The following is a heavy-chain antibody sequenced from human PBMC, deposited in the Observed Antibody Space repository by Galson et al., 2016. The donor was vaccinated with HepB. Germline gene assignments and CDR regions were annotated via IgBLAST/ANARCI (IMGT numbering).Heavy chain of an antibody. V-gene: IGHV4-59*01. Sequence: SETLSLTCTVSGGSIRSYYWSWIRQPPGKGLEWIGHIYYSGSTNYNPSLKSRVTISVDTSKNQFSLTVSSVTAADTAVYYCARGGDPDDFDYWGQGTLVTVSA. CDR1: GGSIRSYY. J-gene: IGHJ4*02. CDR3: ARGGDPDDFDY. CDR2: IYYSGST. D-gene: IGHD2-21*02.